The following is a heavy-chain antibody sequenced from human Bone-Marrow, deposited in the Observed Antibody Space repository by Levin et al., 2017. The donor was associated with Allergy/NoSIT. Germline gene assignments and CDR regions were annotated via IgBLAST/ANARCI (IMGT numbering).Heavy chain of an antibody. J-gene: IGHJ2*01. CDR1: GFSFSSYE. CDR3: AREFDL. V-gene: IGHV3-48*03. Sequence: GGSLRLSCAASGFSFSSYEMNWVRQAPGRGLEWVSYINSIGSTIYYADSVKGRFTISRDNAKNSLCLQMNSLRAEDTAIYYCAREFDLWGRGTLVTVSS. CDR2: INSIGSTI.